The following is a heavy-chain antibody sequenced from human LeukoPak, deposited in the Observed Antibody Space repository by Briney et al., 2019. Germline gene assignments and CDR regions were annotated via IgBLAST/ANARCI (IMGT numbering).Heavy chain of an antibody. J-gene: IGHJ4*02. CDR3: ARTYYYDSSGYYADY. D-gene: IGHD3-22*01. Sequence: ASVKVLCKASGYTFKGYYMHWVRRATGKGIEWMGRINPNSGGTNYAQKFQGRVTMPRDTSISTAYMELSRLRSDDTAVYYCARTYYYDSSGYYADYWGQGTLVTVSS. CDR1: GYTFKGYY. CDR2: INPNSGGT. V-gene: IGHV1-2*06.